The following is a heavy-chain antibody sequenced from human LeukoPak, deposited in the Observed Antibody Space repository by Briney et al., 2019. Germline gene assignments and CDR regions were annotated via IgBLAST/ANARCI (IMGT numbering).Heavy chain of an antibody. J-gene: IGHJ4*02. Sequence: ASMKVSCKASGYSFIGYYIYWVRQAPGQGPEWMGWIDPNSGATNYAQKFQGRVSVSRDTSLTTVFMELSRLTSDDTAIYYCARSLGHCSGGNCYWGQGTLVTVSS. D-gene: IGHD2-15*01. V-gene: IGHV1-2*02. CDR2: IDPNSGAT. CDR1: GYSFIGYY. CDR3: ARSLGHCSGGNCY.